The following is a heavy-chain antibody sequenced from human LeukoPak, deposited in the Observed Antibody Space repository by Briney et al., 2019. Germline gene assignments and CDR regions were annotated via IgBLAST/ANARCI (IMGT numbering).Heavy chain of an antibody. J-gene: IGHJ4*02. D-gene: IGHD1-26*01. CDR3: AKELCSGSYSFDY. V-gene: IGHV3-9*01. CDR2: ISWNSGSI. Sequence: PGRSLRLSCAASGFTFDDYAMHWVRQAPGKGLEWVSGISWNSGSIGYADSVKGRFTISRDNAKNSLYLQMNSLRTEDTALYYCAKELCSGSYSFDYWGQGTLVTVSS. CDR1: GFTFDDYA.